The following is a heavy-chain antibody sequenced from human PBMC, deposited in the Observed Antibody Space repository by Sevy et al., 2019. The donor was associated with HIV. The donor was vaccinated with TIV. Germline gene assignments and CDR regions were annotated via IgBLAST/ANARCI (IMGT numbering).Heavy chain of an antibody. CDR2: IWHDGNYK. V-gene: IGHV3-33*01. Sequence: GGSLRLSCGASGFAFSRYGMHWVRQAPGKGLEWVAVIWHDGNYKYYADSVKGRFTISRDNSKNTLYLQMNSLGGDDSAVYFCARDPLYYSHRDSYHLKYYFDYWGQGTLVTVSS. D-gene: IGHD3-10*01. CDR1: GFAFSRYG. J-gene: IGHJ4*02. CDR3: ARDPLYYSHRDSYHLKYYFDY.